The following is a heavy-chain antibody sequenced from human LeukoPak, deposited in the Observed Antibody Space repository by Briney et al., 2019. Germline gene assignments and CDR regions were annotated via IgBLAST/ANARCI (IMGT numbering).Heavy chain of an antibody. Sequence: SETLSLTCTVSGYSISSGYFWDWIRQPPEKGLEWIGTIYHSGTTYYNPSLKSRVTISIDTSENQFSLRLSSMTAADTSVFYCARAGEYYYDSRDYLWGQGTLVTVSS. CDR1: GYSISSGYF. D-gene: IGHD3-22*01. CDR3: ARAGEYYYDSRDYL. J-gene: IGHJ4*02. CDR2: IYHSGTT. V-gene: IGHV4-38-2*02.